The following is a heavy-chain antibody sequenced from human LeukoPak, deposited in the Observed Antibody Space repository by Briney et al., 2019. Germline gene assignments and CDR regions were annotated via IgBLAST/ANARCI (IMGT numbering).Heavy chain of an antibody. CDR1: GYTFSSHG. Sequence: ASVKVSCKAYGYTFSSHGISWVRQAPGQGLEWMGWISPYNGNINSAQKLQGRLTVTTDTSINTAYMELRGLRSDDTAVYYCARDWARYCSTASCLLQFDSWGQGTLVTVSS. V-gene: IGHV1-18*01. CDR3: ARDWARYCSTASCLLQFDS. D-gene: IGHD3-16*02. J-gene: IGHJ4*02. CDR2: ISPYNGNI.